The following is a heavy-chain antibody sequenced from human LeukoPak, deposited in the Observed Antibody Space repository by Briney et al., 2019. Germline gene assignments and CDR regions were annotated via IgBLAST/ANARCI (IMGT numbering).Heavy chain of an antibody. J-gene: IGHJ3*02. Sequence: SVKVSCKASGGTFSSYAISWVRQAPGQGLEWMGGIIPIFGTANYAQKFQGRVTITTNESTSTAYMELSSLRSEDTAVYYCARDSAISSGYYVDAFDIWGQGTMVTVS. CDR2: IIPIFGTA. D-gene: IGHD3-22*01. V-gene: IGHV1-69*05. CDR1: GGTFSSYA. CDR3: ARDSAISSGYYVDAFDI.